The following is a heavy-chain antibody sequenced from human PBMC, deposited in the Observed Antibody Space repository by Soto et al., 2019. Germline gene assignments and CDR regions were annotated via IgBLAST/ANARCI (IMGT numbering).Heavy chain of an antibody. CDR2: TYYSGST. CDR3: ARVRGTAGKRYFDY. V-gene: IGHV4-59*01. Sequence: PSETLSLTCTVSGGSMIAYYWNWMRQPPGKGLQWIGYTYYSGSTTYNPSLKSRVTISVDSSKNQFSLKLDSVTPADTVVYYCARVRGTAGKRYFDYWGPGTLVTVSS. D-gene: IGHD6-13*01. J-gene: IGHJ4*02. CDR1: GGSMIAYY.